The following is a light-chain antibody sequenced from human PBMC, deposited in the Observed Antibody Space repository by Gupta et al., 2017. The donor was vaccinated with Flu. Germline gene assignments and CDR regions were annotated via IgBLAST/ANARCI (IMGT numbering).Light chain of an antibody. CDR1: SSDVGAYKY. CDR2: DVS. Sequence: SITISCTGTSSDVGAYKYVSWYQQHPGKAPNLMIYDVSNRPSGVSDRFSGSKSGNTASLTISGLQAEDEADYYCSSYTSSTTLVFGTGTKVTVL. J-gene: IGLJ1*01. V-gene: IGLV2-14*03. CDR3: SSYTSSTTLV.